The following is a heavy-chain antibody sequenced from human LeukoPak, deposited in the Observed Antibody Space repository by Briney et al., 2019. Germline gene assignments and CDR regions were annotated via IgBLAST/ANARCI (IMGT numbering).Heavy chain of an antibody. CDR2: IYSDDST. J-gene: IGHJ4*02. Sequence: GGSLRLSCAASGFTVSSNYMSWVRQAPGKGLEWVSVIYSDDSTSYADSVKGRFTISRDNSKNTLYLQMNSLRAEDTAVYYCARLNHGNSYASYWGQGTLVTVSS. CDR1: GFTVSSNY. D-gene: IGHD5-18*01. V-gene: IGHV3-53*01. CDR3: ARLNHGNSYASY.